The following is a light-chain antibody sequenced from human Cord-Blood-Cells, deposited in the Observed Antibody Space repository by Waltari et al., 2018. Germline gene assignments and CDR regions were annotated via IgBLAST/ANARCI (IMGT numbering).Light chain of an antibody. V-gene: IGKV1-5*03. CDR3: QQYNSYT. CDR2: KAS. CDR1: QSISSW. Sequence: DIPMTQSPSPLSASVGDRVTITCRASQSISSWLAWYQQKPGKAPKLLIYKASSLESGVPSRFSGSGSGTEFTLTISSLQPDDFATYYCQQYNSYTFGQGTKLEIK. J-gene: IGKJ2*01.